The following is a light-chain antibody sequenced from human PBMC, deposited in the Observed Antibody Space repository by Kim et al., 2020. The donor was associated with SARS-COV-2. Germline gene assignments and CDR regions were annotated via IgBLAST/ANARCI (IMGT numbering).Light chain of an antibody. J-gene: IGKJ1*01. V-gene: IGKV1-27*01. Sequence: DIQMTQSPSPLSASVGDRVTITCRASQDIANSLAWYQQKPGTVPKLLIYAASTLQSGVPSRFSGSGSGTEFTLTIGSLQTEDVATYYCQKYNTAPWTFGPGTKVEI. CDR1: QDIANS. CDR3: QKYNTAPWT. CDR2: AAS.